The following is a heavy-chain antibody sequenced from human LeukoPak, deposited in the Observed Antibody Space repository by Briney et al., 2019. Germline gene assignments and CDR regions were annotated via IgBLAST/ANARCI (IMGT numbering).Heavy chain of an antibody. D-gene: IGHD5-18*01. CDR2: IIPIFGTA. V-gene: IGHV1-69*13. Sequence: GASVKVSCKASGGTFSSYAISWVRQAPGQGLEWMGGIIPIFGTANYAQKFQGRVTITADESTSTAYMELSSLRSEHTAVYYCASSDTAMVFNWFDPWGQGTLVTVSS. CDR3: ASSDTAMVFNWFDP. J-gene: IGHJ5*02. CDR1: GGTFSSYA.